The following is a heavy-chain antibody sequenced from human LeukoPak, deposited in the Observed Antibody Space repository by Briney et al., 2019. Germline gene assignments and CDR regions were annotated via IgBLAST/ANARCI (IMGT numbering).Heavy chain of an antibody. J-gene: IGHJ5*02. D-gene: IGHD2/OR15-2a*01. CDR1: GGSFRGYY. CDR3: ARDDGSTTVLNWFDP. Sequence: PSETLSLTCAVYGGSFRGYYWSWIRQPPGKGLECIGEINHSGNTNYNPSLKSRITMSVDTSKNQFALKLNSVTAADTAVYYCARDDGSTTVLNWFDPWGQGTLVTVSS. CDR2: INHSGNT. V-gene: IGHV4-34*10.